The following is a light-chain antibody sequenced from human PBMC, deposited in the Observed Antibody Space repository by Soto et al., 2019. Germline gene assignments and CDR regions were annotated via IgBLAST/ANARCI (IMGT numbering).Light chain of an antibody. Sequence: SALTQPASVSGSPGQSITISCTGTSSDIGAYNYVSWYQQHPGKAPKLMIYDVNIRPSGVSNRFSGSKSGNTASLTISGLQAEDEADYYCTSWTTSTTMIFGGG. CDR3: TSWTTSTTMI. CDR1: SSDIGAYNY. J-gene: IGLJ2*01. CDR2: DVN. V-gene: IGLV2-14*03.